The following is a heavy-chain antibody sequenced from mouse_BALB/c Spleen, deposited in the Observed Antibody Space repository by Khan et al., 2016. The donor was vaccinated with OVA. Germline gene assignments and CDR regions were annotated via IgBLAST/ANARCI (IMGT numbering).Heavy chain of an antibody. V-gene: IGHV1S81*02. CDR2: INPSNGRT. D-gene: IGHD1-2*01. Sequence: QVQLQQPGAELVKPGASVKLSCKASGYTFTSYWMHWVKQRPGQGLEWIGEINPSNGRTNYNEKFKSKATLTVDKSSSTAYMQLSSLTSEDSAVYYCAREGRNYDGYEGIFAYWGQGTLVTVSA. CDR1: GYTFTSYW. J-gene: IGHJ3*01. CDR3: AREGRNYDGYEGIFAY.